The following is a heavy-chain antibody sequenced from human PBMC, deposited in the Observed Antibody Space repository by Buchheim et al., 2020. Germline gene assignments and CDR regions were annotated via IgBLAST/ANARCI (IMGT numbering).Heavy chain of an antibody. D-gene: IGHD1-26*01. V-gene: IGHV3-33*01. J-gene: IGHJ4*02. Sequence: QVQLVESGGGVVQPGRSLRLSCAASGFTFSSYGMHWVRQAPGKGLEWVAVIWYDGSNKYYADSVKGRFTISRDNSKNTLYLQMNSLRAEDTAVYYCARWSYYSTLQAFDYWGQGTL. CDR2: IWYDGSNK. CDR1: GFTFSSYG. CDR3: ARWSYYSTLQAFDY.